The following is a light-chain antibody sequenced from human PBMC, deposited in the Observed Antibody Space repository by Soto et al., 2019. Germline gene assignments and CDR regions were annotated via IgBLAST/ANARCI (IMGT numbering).Light chain of an antibody. CDR3: QTWGTGIHYV. J-gene: IGLJ1*01. V-gene: IGLV4-69*01. CDR2: LNSDGSH. Sequence: QPVLTQSPSASASLGASVKLTCTLSRGHSSYAIAWHQQQPEKGPRYLMKLNSDGSHSKGGGIPDRFSGSSSGAERYLTIASLQSEDEADYYCQTWGTGIHYVFGTGTKLTVL. CDR1: RGHSSYA.